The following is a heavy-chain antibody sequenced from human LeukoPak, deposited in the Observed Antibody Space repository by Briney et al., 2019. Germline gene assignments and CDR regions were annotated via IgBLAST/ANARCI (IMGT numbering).Heavy chain of an antibody. CDR2: FYTSENT. D-gene: IGHD3-3*01. J-gene: IGHJ4*02. CDR3: ARADFWSGKGAGNFDY. CDR1: GGSISSGSYY. Sequence: PSETLSLTCTVSGGSISSGSYYWSWIRQPAGKGLEWIGRFYTSENTNYNPSLKSRVTISLDTSKNQFSLKLSSVTAADTAVYYCARADFWSGKGAGNFDYWGQGTLVTVSS. V-gene: IGHV4-61*02.